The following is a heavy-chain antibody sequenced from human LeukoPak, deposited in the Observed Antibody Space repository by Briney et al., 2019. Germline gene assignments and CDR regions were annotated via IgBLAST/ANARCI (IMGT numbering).Heavy chain of an antibody. CDR3: ARFDDSSSFDY. D-gene: IGHD6-6*01. V-gene: IGHV4-34*01. Sequence: SSETLSLTCAVFGGSFSDYGWSWIRQPPGKGLEWIGEINHSGTTNYNASLKSRVTISADMSKNQFSLKLSSVTAADTAVYYCARFDDSSSFDYWGQGTLVTVSS. J-gene: IGHJ4*02. CDR2: INHSGTT. CDR1: GGSFSDYG.